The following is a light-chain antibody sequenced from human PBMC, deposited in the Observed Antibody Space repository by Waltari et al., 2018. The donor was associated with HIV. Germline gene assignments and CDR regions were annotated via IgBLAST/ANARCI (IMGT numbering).Light chain of an antibody. J-gene: IGLJ3*02. CDR2: EIS. CDR1: SSDVSTYKL. CDR3: CSYAGRSTFVL. Sequence: QSALTQPASVSGSPGQSITISCNETSSDVSTYKLVSSYQQHPGKVPKLIIYEISKRPSGVSNRCSGSKSGNMASLTIAGLQAEDEAFYHCCSYAGRSTFVLFGGGTKLTVL. V-gene: IGLV2-23*02.